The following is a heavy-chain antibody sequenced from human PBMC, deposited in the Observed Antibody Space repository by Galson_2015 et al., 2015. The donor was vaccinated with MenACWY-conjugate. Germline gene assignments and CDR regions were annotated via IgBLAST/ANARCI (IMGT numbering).Heavy chain of an antibody. V-gene: IGHV3-7*03. CDR2: IKQDGSEE. CDR3: AREYKGTEQWLFDFDY. J-gene: IGHJ4*02. Sequence: SLRLSCAASGFTFSSYWMSWVRQAPGQGLEWVANIKQDGSEEYYVDSVKGRFTISRDNAKNSLYLQMNSLRAEDTAVYYCAREYKGTEQWLFDFDYWGQGTLVTVSS. CDR1: GFTFSSYW. D-gene: IGHD6-19*01.